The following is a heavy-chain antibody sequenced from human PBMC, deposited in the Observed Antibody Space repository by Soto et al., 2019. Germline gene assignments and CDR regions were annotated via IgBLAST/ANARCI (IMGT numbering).Heavy chain of an antibody. V-gene: IGHV4-39*01. Sequence: QLQLQESGPGLVKPSETLSLTCSVSGGSISSSSYYWGWLRQPPVKGLEWVGSIYYSGNTYYNAFHESRVPISVDTYKTQFSLKPSSVTAAHTSVYYCASILWSSGWSRFDPWGQGPLVIVSS. D-gene: IGHD6-19*01. CDR1: GGSISSSSYY. CDR2: IYYSGNT. J-gene: IGHJ5*02. CDR3: ASILWSSGWSRFDP.